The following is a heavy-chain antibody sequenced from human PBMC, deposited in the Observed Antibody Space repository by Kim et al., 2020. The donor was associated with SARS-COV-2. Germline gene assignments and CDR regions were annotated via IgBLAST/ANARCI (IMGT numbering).Heavy chain of an antibody. CDR3: ARLSITIFSSRYYYGMDV. D-gene: IGHD3-9*01. J-gene: IGHJ6*01. V-gene: IGHV4-34*01. CDR2: INHSGST. CDR1: GGSFSGYY. Sequence: SETLSLTCAVYGGSFSGYYWSWIRQPPGKGLEWIGEINHSGSTNYNPSLKSRVTISVDTSKNQFSLKLSSVTAADTAVYYCARLSITIFSSRYYYGMDV.